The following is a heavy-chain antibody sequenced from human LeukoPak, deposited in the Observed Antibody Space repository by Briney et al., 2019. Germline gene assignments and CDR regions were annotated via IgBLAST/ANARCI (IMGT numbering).Heavy chain of an antibody. J-gene: IGHJ4*02. CDR1: GFTFSSYW. Sequence: PGGSLRLSCAASGFTFSSYWMSWVHQAPGKGLEWVANIKQDGSEKYYVDSVKGRFTISRDNAKNSLYLQMNSLRAEDTAVYYCARDAEIAVAGYFDYWGQGTLVTVSS. V-gene: IGHV3-7*01. D-gene: IGHD6-19*01. CDR3: ARDAEIAVAGYFDY. CDR2: IKQDGSEK.